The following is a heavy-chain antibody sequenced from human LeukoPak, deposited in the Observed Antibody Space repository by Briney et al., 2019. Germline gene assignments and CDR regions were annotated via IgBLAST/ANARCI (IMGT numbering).Heavy chain of an antibody. CDR1: GYTFTSYD. J-gene: IGHJ4*02. CDR3: ALYYDSSPGYFDY. Sequence: ASVKVSCKASGYTFTSYDMNWVRQAPGQGLEWMGWMNPNSGNTGYAQKFQGRVTMTRNTSISTAYMELSSLRSEDTAVYYCALYYDSSPGYFDYWGQGTLVTVSS. CDR2: MNPNSGNT. V-gene: IGHV1-8*01. D-gene: IGHD3-22*01.